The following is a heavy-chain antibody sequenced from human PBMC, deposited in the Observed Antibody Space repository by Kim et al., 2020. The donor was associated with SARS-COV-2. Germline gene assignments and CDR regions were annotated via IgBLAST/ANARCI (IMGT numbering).Heavy chain of an antibody. CDR1: GFTVSSNY. J-gene: IGHJ4*02. CDR3: ARARSGSYGLGYYFDY. CDR2: IYSGGST. V-gene: IGHV3-66*01. D-gene: IGHD1-26*01. Sequence: GGSLRLSCAASGFTVSSNYMSWVRQAPGKGLEWVSVIYSGGSTYYADSVKGRFTISRDNSKNTLYLQMNSLRAEDTAVYYCARARSGSYGLGYYFDYWGQGTLVTVSS.